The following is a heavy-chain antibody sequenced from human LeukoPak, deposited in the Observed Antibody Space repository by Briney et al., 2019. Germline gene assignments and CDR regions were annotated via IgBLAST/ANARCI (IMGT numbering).Heavy chain of an antibody. CDR1: GGSVTSGGYY. J-gene: IGHJ3*02. Sequence: SETLSLTCTVSGGSVTSGGYYLSWIRHHPGKGLEWIGYMYYSGSAYYNPSLRSRVRISVDTSKNQFSLKLSSVTAADTAVYYCALRLVAEGYNAYAFDIWGQGTMVTVSS. D-gene: IGHD5-24*01. CDR2: MYYSGSA. V-gene: IGHV4-31*03. CDR3: ALRLVAEGYNAYAFDI.